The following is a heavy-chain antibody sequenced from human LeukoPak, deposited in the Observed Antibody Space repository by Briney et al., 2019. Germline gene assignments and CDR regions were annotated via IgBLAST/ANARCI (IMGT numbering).Heavy chain of an antibody. CDR2: INHSGST. D-gene: IGHD2-15*01. J-gene: IGHJ4*02. Sequence: SETLSLTCAVYGGSFSGYYWSWTRHPPGKGQEWIGEINHSGSTNYNPSLKSRVTISVDTSKNQFSVKLSSVTASDTAVYCGARGTRGRQKPNDYWGQGTLVTVSS. CDR1: GGSFSGYY. V-gene: IGHV4-34*01. CDR3: ARGTRGRQKPNDY.